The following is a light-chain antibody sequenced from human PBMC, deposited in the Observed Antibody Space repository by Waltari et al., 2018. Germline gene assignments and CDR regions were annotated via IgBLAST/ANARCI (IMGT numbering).Light chain of an antibody. CDR2: DVG. J-gene: IGLJ2*01. CDR3: SSYAGSNTYVL. Sequence: QAALTQPPSVSGSPGQSVTISCTGTSSNIGCYNYVSWYQQHPGKAPKLMIYDVGERPSGVSDRFSGSKSGNTASLTISGLQAEDEADYYCSSYAGSNTYVLFGGGTRLTVL. CDR1: SSNIGCYNY. V-gene: IGLV2-11*01.